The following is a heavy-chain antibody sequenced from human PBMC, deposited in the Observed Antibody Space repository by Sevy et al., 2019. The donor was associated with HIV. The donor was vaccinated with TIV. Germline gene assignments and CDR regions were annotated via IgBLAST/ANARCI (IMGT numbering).Heavy chain of an antibody. CDR3: ARNYGDYDDYSYFFDY. CDR1: GYTFTSYG. V-gene: IGHV1-18*04. CDR2: IRAYNGNT. J-gene: IGHJ4*02. Sequence: ASVKVSCKASGYTFTSYGISWVRQAPGQGLEWMGWIRAYNGNTNYAQKLQGRVTMNTDTSTRTAYMELRSLRSDDTAVYYCARNYGDYDDYSYFFDYWGQGTLVTVSS. D-gene: IGHD4-17*01.